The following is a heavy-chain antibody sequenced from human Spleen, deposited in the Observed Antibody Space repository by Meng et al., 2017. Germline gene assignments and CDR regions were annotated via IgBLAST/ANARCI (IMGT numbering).Heavy chain of an antibody. Sequence: QVQLQESGPGLVKPSGTLSLTCAVAGGSISSNNWWSWVRQPPGKGLEWIGEIYHSGSTNSNPSLKSRVTISVDTSKNQFSLKLSSVTAADTAVYYCARGGMSPTVMSDYWGQGTLVTVSS. CDR3: ARGGMSPTVMSDY. D-gene: IGHD4-11*01. V-gene: IGHV4-4*02. J-gene: IGHJ4*02. CDR1: GGSISSNNW. CDR2: IYHSGST.